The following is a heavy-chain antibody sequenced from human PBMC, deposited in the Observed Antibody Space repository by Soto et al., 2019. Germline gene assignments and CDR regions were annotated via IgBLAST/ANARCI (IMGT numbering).Heavy chain of an antibody. V-gene: IGHV1-2*02. CDR3: ARGYCTGRGWSPFFDF. CDR2: INANSGGT. CDR1: GYSNTVYP. D-gene: IGHD2-8*02. Sequence: VKRYRKASGYSNTVYPIDWGRKTKRQGLEWMGWINANSGGTNYAQKFQGRVTMTRDTSIITAYMDLSRLTSDDTAVYYFARGYCTGRGWSPFFDFCGQGTLVTVSS. J-gene: IGHJ4*02.